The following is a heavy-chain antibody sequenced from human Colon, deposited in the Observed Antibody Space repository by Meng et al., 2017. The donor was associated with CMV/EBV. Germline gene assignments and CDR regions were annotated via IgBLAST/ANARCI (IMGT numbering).Heavy chain of an antibody. CDR2: IKQDGSEK. CDR3: ARDNARVQGNIPILVVPQGFDY. V-gene: IGHV3-7*01. D-gene: IGHD3-22*01. CDR1: GFTFSSYW. J-gene: IGHJ4*02. Sequence: GGSLRLSCAASGFTFSSYWMSWVRQAPGKGLEWVANIKQDGSEKYYVDSVKGRFTISRDNAKNSLYLQMNSLRAEDTAVYYCARDNARVQGNIPILVVPQGFDYWGQGTVVTVSS.